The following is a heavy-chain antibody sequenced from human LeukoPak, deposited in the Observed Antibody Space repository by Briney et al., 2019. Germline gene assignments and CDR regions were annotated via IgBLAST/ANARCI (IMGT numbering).Heavy chain of an antibody. CDR2: ISSSGSTI. V-gene: IGHV3-48*03. CDR3: ARWARIAVAGRGMDV. J-gene: IGHJ6*04. D-gene: IGHD6-19*01. CDR1: GFTFSSYE. Sequence: GGSLRLSCAASGFTFSSYEMNWVRQAPGKGLEWVSYISSSGSTIYYADSVKGRFTISRDNAKNSLYLRMNSLRAEDTAVYYCARWARIAVAGRGMDVWGKGTTVTVSS.